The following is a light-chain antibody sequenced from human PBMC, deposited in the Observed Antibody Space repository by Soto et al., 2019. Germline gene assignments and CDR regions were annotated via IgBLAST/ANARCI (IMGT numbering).Light chain of an antibody. CDR3: LHHNSYPLT. CDR1: QDIRND. Sequence: DIQMPQSPSSLSASVGDRVTITCRASQDIRNDLGWYQPKTGKAPKRLIYAASRLQSGVPSRFNGSGSETECTLALTCLQPEDFATDYCLHHNSYPLTCGGGTRVEIK. CDR2: AAS. V-gene: IGKV1-17*01. J-gene: IGKJ4*01.